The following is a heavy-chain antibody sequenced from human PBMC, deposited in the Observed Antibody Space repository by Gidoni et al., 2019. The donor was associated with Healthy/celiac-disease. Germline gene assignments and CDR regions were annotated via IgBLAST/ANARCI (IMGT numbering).Heavy chain of an antibody. J-gene: IGHJ6*03. V-gene: IGHV3-30*18. CDR1: GFPFSSYG. CDR3: AKDRYGLWDFWSDMDV. Sequence: QVQLVESGGGVVQPGRSLRLPCAASGFPFSSYGMHWVRQAPGKGLEWVAVISYDGSNKYYADSVKGRFTISRDNSKNTLYLQMNSLRAEDTAVYYCAKDRYGLWDFWSDMDVWGKGTTVTVSS. D-gene: IGHD3-3*01. CDR2: ISYDGSNK.